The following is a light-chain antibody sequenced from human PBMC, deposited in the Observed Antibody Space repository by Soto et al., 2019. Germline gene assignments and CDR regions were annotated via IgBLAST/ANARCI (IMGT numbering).Light chain of an antibody. CDR1: QSVGTN. CDR3: QQYDNWPPPIT. V-gene: IGKV3-15*01. J-gene: IGKJ5*01. CDR2: GAS. Sequence: EIVMTQSPGTLSVSPGERATLSCRASQSVGTNLAWYQQKPGQAPRLLIYGASTRATDIPARFSASGSGTEFTLTISNLQSEDFVVYYCQQYDNWPPPITFGQGTRLEIK.